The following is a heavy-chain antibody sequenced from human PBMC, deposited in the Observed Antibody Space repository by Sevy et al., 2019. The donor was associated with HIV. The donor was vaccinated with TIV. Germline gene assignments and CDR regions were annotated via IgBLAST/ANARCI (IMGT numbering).Heavy chain of an antibody. D-gene: IGHD2-2*01. CDR3: ARAPPVVVVPGAPSWFDP. Sequence: SETSLTCAVYGGSFSGYYWNWIRQSPGKGLEWIGEINHSGSTHYNPSLKSRVTISVDTSKNQFSLRLNSVTAADTAVYYCARAPPVVVVPGAPSWFDPWGQGTLVTVSS. CDR2: INHSGST. CDR1: GGSFSGYY. V-gene: IGHV4-34*01. J-gene: IGHJ5*02.